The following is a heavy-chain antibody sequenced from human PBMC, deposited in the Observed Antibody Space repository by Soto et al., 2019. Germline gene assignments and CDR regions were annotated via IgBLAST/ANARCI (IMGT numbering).Heavy chain of an antibody. V-gene: IGHV1-69*13. D-gene: IGHD3-22*01. CDR3: ARVRPATTMIVVAGAFDI. J-gene: IGHJ3*02. CDR1: GGTFSCYA. CDR2: IIPIFGTA. Sequence: ASVKVTFKATGGTFSCYAISWLRQAPGQGLEWMGGIIPIFGTANYAQKFHGRGTFTAAEYTSTAYMELSSLRSEDTAVYFCARVRPATTMIVVAGAFDIWGQGTVVTVSS.